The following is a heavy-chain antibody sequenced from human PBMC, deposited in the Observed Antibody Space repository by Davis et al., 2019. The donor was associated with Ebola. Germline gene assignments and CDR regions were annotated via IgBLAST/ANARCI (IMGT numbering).Heavy chain of an antibody. Sequence: PGGSLRLSCAASGFTFSSYWMSWVRQAPGKGLEWVANIKQDGSEKYYVDSVKGRFTISRDNSKNTLYLQMNSLRAEDTAVYYYAKYGKWEFIGVDYWGQGTLVTVSS. V-gene: IGHV3-7*03. D-gene: IGHD1-26*01. J-gene: IGHJ4*02. CDR3: AKYGKWEFIGVDY. CDR2: IKQDGSEK. CDR1: GFTFSSYW.